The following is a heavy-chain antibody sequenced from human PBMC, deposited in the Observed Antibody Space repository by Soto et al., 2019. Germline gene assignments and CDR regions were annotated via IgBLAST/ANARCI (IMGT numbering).Heavy chain of an antibody. V-gene: IGHV3-33*01. CDR3: ARESTVTYFDY. D-gene: IGHD4-17*01. Sequence: QVQLVESGGGVVQPGRSLRLSCAASGFTFSSYGMHWVRQAPGKGLEWVAVIWYDGSNKYYADSVKGRFTISRDNSKNTLYLQMNSLRAEDTAVYYCARESTVTYFDYWGQGTLVTVSS. CDR2: IWYDGSNK. J-gene: IGHJ4*02. CDR1: GFTFSSYG.